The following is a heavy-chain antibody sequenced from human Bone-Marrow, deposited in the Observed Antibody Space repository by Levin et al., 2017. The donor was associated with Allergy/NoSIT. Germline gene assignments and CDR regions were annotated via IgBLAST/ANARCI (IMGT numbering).Heavy chain of an antibody. CDR3: ARVGAYSGSYSWYFDL. Sequence: GGSLRLSCAASGFTFSSYSMNWVRQAPGKGLEWVSSISSSSSYIYYADSVKGRFTISRDNAKNSLYLQMNSLRAEDTAVYYCARVGAYSGSYSWYFDLWGRGTLVTVSS. V-gene: IGHV3-21*01. CDR2: ISSSSSYI. J-gene: IGHJ2*01. CDR1: GFTFSSYS. D-gene: IGHD1-26*01.